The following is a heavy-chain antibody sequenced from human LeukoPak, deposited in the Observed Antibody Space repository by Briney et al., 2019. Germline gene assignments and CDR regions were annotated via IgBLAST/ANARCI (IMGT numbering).Heavy chain of an antibody. D-gene: IGHD1-26*01. J-gene: IGHJ4*02. CDR1: GFTFSSNW. V-gene: IGHV3-74*01. Sequence: GGSLRLSCAASGFTFSSNWMHWVRQAPGKGLVWVSRINEDGSTTNYADSVKGRSTIFRDNAKNTLHLQMNSLRAEDTAVYYCVRDLGGRSGHWGQGTLVTVSS. CDR2: INEDGSTT. CDR3: VRDLGGRSGH.